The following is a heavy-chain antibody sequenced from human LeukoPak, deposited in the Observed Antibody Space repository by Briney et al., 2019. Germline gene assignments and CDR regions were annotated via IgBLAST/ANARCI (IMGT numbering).Heavy chain of an antibody. J-gene: IGHJ3*02. CDR1: GFTFSSYG. D-gene: IGHD6-13*01. V-gene: IGHV3-30*02. Sequence: PGGSLRLSCAASGFTFSSYGMHWVRQAPGKGLEWVAFIRYDGSNKYYADSVKGRFTISRDNSKNTLYLQMNSLRAEDTAVYYCAKDRGVAAAVRIGAFDIWGQGTMVTVSS. CDR2: IRYDGSNK. CDR3: AKDRGVAAAVRIGAFDI.